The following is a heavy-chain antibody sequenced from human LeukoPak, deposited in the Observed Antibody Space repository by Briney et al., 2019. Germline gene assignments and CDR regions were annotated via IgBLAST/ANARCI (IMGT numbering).Heavy chain of an antibody. J-gene: IGHJ5*02. Sequence: RASVKVSCKASGYTFTSYGISWVRQAPGQGLEWMGWISAYNGNTNYAQKLQGRVTMTTDTSTSTAYMELRSLRSDDTAVYYCARARRGELELLSWFDPWGQGTLVTVSS. CDR2: ISAYNGNT. D-gene: IGHD1-7*01. V-gene: IGHV1-18*01. CDR3: ARARRGELELLSWFDP. CDR1: GYTFTSYG.